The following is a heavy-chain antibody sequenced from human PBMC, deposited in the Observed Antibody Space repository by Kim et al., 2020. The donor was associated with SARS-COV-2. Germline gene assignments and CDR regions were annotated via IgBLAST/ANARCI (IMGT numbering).Heavy chain of an antibody. CDR3: ARREDSSSWTGAFDI. CDR2: IYYSGST. CDR1: GGSISSYY. D-gene: IGHD6-13*01. J-gene: IGHJ3*02. Sequence: SETLSLTCTVSGGSISSYYWSWIRQPPGKGLEWIGYIYYSGSTNYNPSLKSRVTISVDTSKNQFSLKLSSVTAADTAVYYCARREDSSSWTGAFDIWGQGTMVTVSS. V-gene: IGHV4-59*01.